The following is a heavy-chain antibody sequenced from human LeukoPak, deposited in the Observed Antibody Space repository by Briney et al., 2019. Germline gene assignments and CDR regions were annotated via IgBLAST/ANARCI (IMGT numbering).Heavy chain of an antibody. J-gene: IGHJ4*02. V-gene: IGHV4-59*11. CDR2: ISYSGST. CDR1: GVSIVRHY. D-gene: IGHD3-22*01. CDR3: ARARYYYDSSGPCYFDC. Sequence: SETLSLTCTVSGVSIVRHYWLWTRQPPGEGLEWIGYISYSGSTNYNPSLKSRVTIAVDTSKNQFSLKLSSVTAADTALHYCARARYYYDSSGPCYFDCWGQGTLVTVSS.